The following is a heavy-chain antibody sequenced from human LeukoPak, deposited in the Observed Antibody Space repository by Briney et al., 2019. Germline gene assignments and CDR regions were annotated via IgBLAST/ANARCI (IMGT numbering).Heavy chain of an antibody. D-gene: IGHD3-22*01. V-gene: IGHV3-23*01. J-gene: IGHJ4*02. Sequence: GGSLRLSCAASGFTFSSYAMSWVHQAPGKGLEWVSAISGSGGSTYYADSVKGRFTISRDNSKNTLYLQMNSLRAEDTAVYYCAKDLTWTYYYDSSGSEFDYWLRGTLVTVSS. CDR1: GFTFSSYA. CDR3: AKDLTWTYYYDSSGSEFDY. CDR2: ISGSGGST.